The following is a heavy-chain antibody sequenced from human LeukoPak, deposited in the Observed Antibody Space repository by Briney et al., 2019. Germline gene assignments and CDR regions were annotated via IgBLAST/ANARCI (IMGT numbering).Heavy chain of an antibody. CDR2: IYTSGST. D-gene: IGHD6-13*01. V-gene: IGHV4-61*02. CDR3: ASQQQLAYFDY. Sequence: PSETLSLTCIVSGVSISSSNCYWSWIRQPAGKGLEWIGRIYTSGSTNYNPSLKSRVTMSVDTSKNQFSLKLSSVTAADTAVYYCASQQQLAYFDYWGQGTLVTVSS. J-gene: IGHJ4*02. CDR1: GVSISSSNCY.